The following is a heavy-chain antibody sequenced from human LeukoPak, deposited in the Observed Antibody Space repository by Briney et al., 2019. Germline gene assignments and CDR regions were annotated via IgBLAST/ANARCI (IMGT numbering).Heavy chain of an antibody. CDR3: ATAIQNWFDP. V-gene: IGHV4-34*01. CDR1: GGSFSGYY. J-gene: IGHJ5*02. Sequence: SETLSLTCAVYGGSFSGYYWSWVRQPPGKGLEWVGEMNHSGSTNYNPSLKSRVTISVDTSKNQFSLKLSSVTAADTAVYYCATAIQNWFDPWGQGTLVTVSS. CDR2: MNHSGST.